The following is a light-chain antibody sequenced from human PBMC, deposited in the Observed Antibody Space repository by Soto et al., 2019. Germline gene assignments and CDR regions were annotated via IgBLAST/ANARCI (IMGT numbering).Light chain of an antibody. V-gene: IGLV2-14*01. CDR3: YSYTSSSTHV. Sequence: QSVRAQPASVSGSPGQSITISCTGTSSDVGAYNYVSWYQQHPAKVPKLMIYDVSNRPSGVSDRFSGSKSGNTASLTISGLQADYEADYYCYSYTSSSTHVFGTGTEVTDL. CDR1: SSDVGAYNY. J-gene: IGLJ1*01. CDR2: DVS.